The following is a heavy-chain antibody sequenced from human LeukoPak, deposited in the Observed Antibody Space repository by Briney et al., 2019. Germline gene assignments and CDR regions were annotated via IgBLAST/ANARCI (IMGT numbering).Heavy chain of an antibody. D-gene: IGHD5-18*01. J-gene: IGHJ3*02. CDR2: IYYSGST. CDR1: GGSISSYY. Sequence: SETLSLTCTVSGGSISSYYWSWIRHPPGKGLEWIGYIYYSGSTNYNPSLKSRVTISVDTSKNQFSLKLSSVTAADTAVYYCARDVDTAMVLGAFDIWGQGTMVTVSS. V-gene: IGHV4-59*01. CDR3: ARDVDTAMVLGAFDI.